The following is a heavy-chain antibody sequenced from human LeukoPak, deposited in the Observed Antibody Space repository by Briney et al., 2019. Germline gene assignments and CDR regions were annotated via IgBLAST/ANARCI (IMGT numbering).Heavy chain of an antibody. J-gene: IGHJ6*02. Sequence: PGGSLRLSCAASGFTFSSYWMSWARQAPGKGLEWVANIKQDGSEKYYVDSVKGRFTISRDNAKNSLYLQMNSLRAEDTAVYYCARDEYYDSSGYYYVNYYYGMDVWGQGTTVTVSS. CDR3: ARDEYYDSSGYYYVNYYYGMDV. V-gene: IGHV3-7*01. CDR1: GFTFSSYW. CDR2: IKQDGSEK. D-gene: IGHD3-22*01.